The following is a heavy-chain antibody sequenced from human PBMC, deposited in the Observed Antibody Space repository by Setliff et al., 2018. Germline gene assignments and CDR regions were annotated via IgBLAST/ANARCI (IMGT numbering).Heavy chain of an antibody. V-gene: IGHV4-38-2*02. J-gene: IGHJ1*01. CDR2: IYHSGSS. D-gene: IGHD3-10*01. Sequence: SETLSLTCTVFGESLIDYYWGWIRQPPGKGLEWIGSIYHSGSSYYNSSLKSRVTISVDMSKNQFSMKLTSVTAADTAVYYCARVDFTMIQGVLGLWGQGTLVTVSS. CDR3: ARVDFTMIQGVLGL. CDR1: GESLIDYY.